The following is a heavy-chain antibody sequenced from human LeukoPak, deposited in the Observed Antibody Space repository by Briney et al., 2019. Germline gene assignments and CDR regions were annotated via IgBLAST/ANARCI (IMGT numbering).Heavy chain of an antibody. J-gene: IGHJ4*02. CDR2: INHSGST. Sequence: SETLSLTCTVSGGSISTYYWSWIRQPPGKGLEWIGEINHSGSTNYNPSLKSRVTISVDTSKNQFSLKLSSVTAADTAVYYCARGNNVLLWFGELFRDYFDYWGQGNLVTVSS. CDR1: GGSISTYY. V-gene: IGHV4-34*01. D-gene: IGHD3-10*01. CDR3: ARGNNVLLWFGELFRDYFDY.